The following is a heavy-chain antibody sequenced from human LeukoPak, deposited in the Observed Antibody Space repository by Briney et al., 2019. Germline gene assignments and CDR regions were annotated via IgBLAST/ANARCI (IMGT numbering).Heavy chain of an antibody. J-gene: IGHJ4*02. D-gene: IGHD2-15*01. CDR3: ARWGYCSGGSCYPDALDY. V-gene: IGHV3-74*01. Sequence: GGSLRLSCAASGFTFSSYWMHWVRQAPGKGLVWVSRINSDGSSTSYADSVKGRFTISRDNAKNTLYLQMNSLRAEDTAVYYRARWGYCSGGSCYPDALDYWGQGTPVTVSS. CDR1: GFTFSSYW. CDR2: INSDGSST.